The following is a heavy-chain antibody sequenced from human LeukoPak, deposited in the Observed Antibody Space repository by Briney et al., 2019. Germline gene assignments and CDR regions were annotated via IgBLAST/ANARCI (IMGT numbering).Heavy chain of an antibody. CDR2: ISGSGGST. Sequence: GGSLRLSCAASGFTFSSYAMSWVRQAPGKGLEWVSAISGSGGSTYYADSVKGRFTISRDNSKNTLYLQMNSLRAEDTAVYYCARDRIAARLFDYWGQGTLVTVSS. V-gene: IGHV3-23*01. CDR3: ARDRIAARLFDY. J-gene: IGHJ4*02. CDR1: GFTFSSYA. D-gene: IGHD6-6*01.